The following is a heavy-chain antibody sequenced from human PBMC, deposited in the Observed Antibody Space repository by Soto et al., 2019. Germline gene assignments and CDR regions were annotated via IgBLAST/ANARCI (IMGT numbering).Heavy chain of an antibody. CDR1: GFTFSSYS. Sequence: GGSLRLSCAASGFTFSSYSMNWVRQAPGKGLEWVSSISSSSSYIYYADSVKGRFTISRDNAKNSLYLQMNSLRAEDTAVYYCARDREEQQLSPFIDYWGQGTLVTVSS. V-gene: IGHV3-21*01. D-gene: IGHD6-13*01. CDR2: ISSSSSYI. J-gene: IGHJ4*02. CDR3: ARDREEQQLSPFIDY.